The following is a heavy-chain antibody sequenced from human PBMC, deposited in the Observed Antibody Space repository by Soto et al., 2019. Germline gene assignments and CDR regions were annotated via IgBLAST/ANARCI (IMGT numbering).Heavy chain of an antibody. CDR1: GFTFSSYA. CDR2: ISGSGGST. CDR3: AKDRLVLLWFGELSARERYFDY. Sequence: GGSLRLSCAASGFTFSSYAMSWVRQAPGKGLEWVSAISGSGGSTYYADSVKGRFTISRDNSKNTLYLQMNSLRAEDTAVYYCAKDRLVLLWFGELSARERYFDYWGQGTLVT. J-gene: IGHJ4*02. V-gene: IGHV3-23*01. D-gene: IGHD3-10*01.